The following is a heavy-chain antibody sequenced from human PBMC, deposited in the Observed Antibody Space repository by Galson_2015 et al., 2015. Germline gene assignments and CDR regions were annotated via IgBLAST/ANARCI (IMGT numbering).Heavy chain of an antibody. J-gene: IGHJ3*01. D-gene: IGHD5-12*01. CDR2: ISWSGGSS. V-gene: IGHV3-9*01. CDR1: GFTFDDYA. CDR3: AKGRYSGHDSGAFDV. Sequence: LRLSCAASGFTFDDYAMHWVRQAPGKGLEWVSGISWSGGSSVYADSVKGRFAISRDNANNSLSLQMNSLGADDTAFYYCAKGRYSGHDSGAFDVWGQGSLVTVSS.